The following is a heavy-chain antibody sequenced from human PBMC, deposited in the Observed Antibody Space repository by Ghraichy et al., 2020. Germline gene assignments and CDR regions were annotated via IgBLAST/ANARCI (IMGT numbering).Heavy chain of an antibody. CDR3: ARVLATYYYYYMDV. CDR2: IYYSGST. CDR1: GGSISSGGYY. J-gene: IGHJ6*03. D-gene: IGHD3-3*01. V-gene: IGHV4-31*03. Sequence: SETLSLTCTVSGGSISSGGYYWSWIRQHPGKGLEWIGYIYYSGSTYYNPSLKSRVTISVDTSKNQFSLKLSSVTAADTAVYYCARVLATYYYYYMDVWGKGTTVTVSS.